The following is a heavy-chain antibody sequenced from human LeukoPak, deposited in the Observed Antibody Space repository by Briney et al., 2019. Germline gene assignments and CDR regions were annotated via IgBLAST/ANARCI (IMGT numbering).Heavy chain of an antibody. D-gene: IGHD6-13*01. CDR2: IYYSGST. Sequence: SETLSLTCTVSGGSISSSSYYWGWIRQPPGKGLEWIGSIYYSGSTYYNPSLKSRVTISVDTSKNQFSLKLSSVTAADTAVYYCARDLGRSSSWSKYSWFDPWGQGTLVTVSS. CDR3: ARDLGRSSSWSKYSWFDP. J-gene: IGHJ5*02. CDR1: GGSISSSSYY. V-gene: IGHV4-39*02.